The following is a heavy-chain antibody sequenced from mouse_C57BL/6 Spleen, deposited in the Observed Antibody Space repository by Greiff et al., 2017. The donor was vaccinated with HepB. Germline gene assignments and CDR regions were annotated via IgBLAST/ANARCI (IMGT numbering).Heavy chain of an antibody. Sequence: EVHLVESGGGLVQPGGSMKLSCVASGFTFSNYWMNWVRQSPEKGLEWVAQIRLKSDNYATHYAESVKGRFTISRDDSKSSVYLQMNNLRAEDTGIYYCTEGELSLGFAYWGQGTLVTVSA. D-gene: IGHD1-1*02. CDR3: TEGELSLGFAY. CDR1: GFTFSNYW. J-gene: IGHJ3*01. CDR2: IRLKSDNYAT. V-gene: IGHV6-3*01.